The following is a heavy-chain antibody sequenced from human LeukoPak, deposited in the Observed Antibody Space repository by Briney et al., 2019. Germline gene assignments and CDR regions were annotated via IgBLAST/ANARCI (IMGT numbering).Heavy chain of an antibody. CDR3: AILPLTVVTPLDV. D-gene: IGHD4-23*01. CDR1: GHSLAELA. V-gene: IGHV1-24*01. J-gene: IGHJ6*02. CDR2: FDPEEGET. Sequence: ASVKVSCKVSGHSLAELAMHWVRQAPGKGLEWAGGFDPEEGETFYAQEVLGRVSMTEDTSTDTAYMELSSLTSEDTAVYYCAILPLTVVTPLDVWGQGTTVTVSS.